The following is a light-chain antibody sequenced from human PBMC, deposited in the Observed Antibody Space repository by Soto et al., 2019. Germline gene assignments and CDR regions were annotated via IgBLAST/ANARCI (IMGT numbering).Light chain of an antibody. J-gene: IGLJ2*01. Sequence: SVLTQPASVSGSPGQSITISCPGTSSDVGSYNLVSWYQQHPGKAPKLMIYEGSKRPSGVSNRFSGSKSGNTASLTISGLQAEDEADYYCCSYAGSSTSVVFGGGTKLTVL. CDR1: SSDVGSYNL. V-gene: IGLV2-23*01. CDR2: EGS. CDR3: CSYAGSSTSVV.